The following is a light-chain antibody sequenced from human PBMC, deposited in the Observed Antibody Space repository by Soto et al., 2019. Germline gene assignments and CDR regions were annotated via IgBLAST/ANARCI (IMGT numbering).Light chain of an antibody. Sequence: VLTQPPSVSAPPRPAVTISCSGSSSNLANSYVSWYQPLPGSAPTLPIYDHNKRPSAIPARFSGSKSRTSATLGITGLQTGYEAVYDCGTWVRSLSAEVFGTGTKVTVL. J-gene: IGLJ1*01. CDR3: GTWVRSLSAEV. V-gene: IGLV1-51*01. CDR2: DHN. CDR1: SSNLANSY.